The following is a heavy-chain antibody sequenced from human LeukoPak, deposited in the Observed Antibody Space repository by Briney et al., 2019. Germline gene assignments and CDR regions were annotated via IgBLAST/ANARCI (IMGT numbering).Heavy chain of an antibody. CDR1: GYTVSSNY. Sequence: GGSLRLSCAASGYTVSSNYMSWVRQAPGKGLEWVSVIYSGGSTYYADSVKGRFTISRDNSKNTLYLQMNSLRAEDTAVYYCARGNDYGDYRVDQRTFAFDIWGQGTMVTVSS. D-gene: IGHD4-17*01. V-gene: IGHV3-53*01. CDR3: ARGNDYGDYRVDQRTFAFDI. J-gene: IGHJ3*02. CDR2: IYSGGST.